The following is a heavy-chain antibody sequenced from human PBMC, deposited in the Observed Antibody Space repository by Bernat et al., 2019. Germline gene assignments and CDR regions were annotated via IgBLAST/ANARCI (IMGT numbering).Heavy chain of an antibody. CDR3: ARGQAGNNWFDP. J-gene: IGHJ5*02. CDR2: INPNSGGT. V-gene: IGHV1-2*04. D-gene: IGHD6-13*01. Sequence: RWVRQAPGQGLEWMGWINPNSGGTNYAQKFQGWVTMTRDTSISTAYMELSRLRSDDTAVYYCARGQAGNNWFDPWGQGTLVTVSS.